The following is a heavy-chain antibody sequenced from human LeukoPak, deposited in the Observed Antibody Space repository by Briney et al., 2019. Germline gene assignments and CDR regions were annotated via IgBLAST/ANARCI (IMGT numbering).Heavy chain of an antibody. CDR2: ISGYNGKT. CDR3: ASLYSSGHFTYYFDY. V-gene: IGHV1-18*01. CDR1: GYTFTSYG. J-gene: IGHJ4*02. D-gene: IGHD6-19*01. Sequence: GASVTVSCKASGYTFTSYGISWVRQAPGQGLEWMGWISGYNGKTKYAQEFQDRVRVTMTTDTSTTTFYMELRSLRSDDTALYYCASLYSSGHFTYYFDYWGQGTLVTVSS.